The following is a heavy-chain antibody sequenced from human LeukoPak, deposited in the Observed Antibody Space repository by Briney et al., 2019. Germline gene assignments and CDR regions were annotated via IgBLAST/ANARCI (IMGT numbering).Heavy chain of an antibody. V-gene: IGHV1-18*01. Sequence: ASVNVSCKSSGYTFTSYGISWVRQAPAQGLEWMGWISAYNGNTNYAQKLQGRVTMTTDTATSTAYMELRSLRSDDTAVYYCAREKVVPAATVYYYYGMDVWGQGTTVTVSS. D-gene: IGHD2-2*01. CDR1: GYTFTSYG. J-gene: IGHJ6*02. CDR2: ISAYNGNT. CDR3: AREKVVPAATVYYYYGMDV.